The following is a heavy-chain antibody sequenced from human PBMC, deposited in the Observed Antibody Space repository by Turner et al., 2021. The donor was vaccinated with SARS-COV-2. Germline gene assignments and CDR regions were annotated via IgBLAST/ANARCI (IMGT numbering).Heavy chain of an antibody. D-gene: IGHD3-10*01. CDR1: GFPFSSYA. CDR2: ISGSGGTT. J-gene: IGHJ6*02. Sequence: EVQLLESGGGLVQPGGSLCPSVSASGFPFSSYALSWVRQAPGKGLEWVSTISGSGGTTYYADSVKGRFTISRDNSKNTLYLQMNSLRAEDTAVYYCAHYDGFGEDINYYYYYGMDVWGQGTTVTVSS. CDR3: AHYDGFGEDINYYYYYGMDV. V-gene: IGHV3-23*01.